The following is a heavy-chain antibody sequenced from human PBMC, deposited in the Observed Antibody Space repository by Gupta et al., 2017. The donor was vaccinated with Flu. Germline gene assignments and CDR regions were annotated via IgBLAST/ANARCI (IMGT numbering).Heavy chain of an antibody. V-gene: IGHV2-70*04. Sequence: KPTQTLTLTCTFSGFSLSTSGMRVSWIRQPPGKALEWLARIDWDDDKFYSTSLKTRLTISKDTSKNQVVLTMTNMDPVDTATYYCARILVPYYMDVWGKGTSVTVSS. CDR2: IDWDDDK. CDR1: GFSLSTSGMR. J-gene: IGHJ6*03. CDR3: ARILVPYYMDV.